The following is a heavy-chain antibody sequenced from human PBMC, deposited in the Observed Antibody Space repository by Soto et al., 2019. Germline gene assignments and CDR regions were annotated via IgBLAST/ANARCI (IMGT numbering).Heavy chain of an antibody. CDR1: GFSSSSSG. J-gene: IGHJ4*02. Sequence: GVSLRLSCSASGFSSSSSGMHWVRQAPGKGLEWVAVIWYDGNKKYYGDSVRGRFTISRDNSKNTLYLEMNSLRAEDTAVYYCGVDPTGLLDYRGPGTLVTGSS. CDR2: IWYDGNKK. V-gene: IGHV3-33*03. CDR3: GVDPTGLLDY. D-gene: IGHD5-12*01.